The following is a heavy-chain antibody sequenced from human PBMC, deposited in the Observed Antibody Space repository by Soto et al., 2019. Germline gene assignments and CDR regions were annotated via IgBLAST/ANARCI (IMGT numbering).Heavy chain of an antibody. D-gene: IGHD6-6*01. CDR2: IIPIFGTA. Sequence: SMKVSCKASGGTFRSCGISWVRQAPGQGLEWMGGIIPIFGTANYAQKFQARVTITADKSTSTAYMELSSLRSEDTAVYYCARRSIAARRLSYYYYYGMDVWG. CDR3: ARRSIAARRLSYYYYYGMDV. J-gene: IGHJ6*02. CDR1: GGTFRSCG. V-gene: IGHV1-69*06.